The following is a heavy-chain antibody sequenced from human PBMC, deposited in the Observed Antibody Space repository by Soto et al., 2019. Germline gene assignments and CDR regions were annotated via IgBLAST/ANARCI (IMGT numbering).Heavy chain of an antibody. D-gene: IGHD2-15*01. V-gene: IGHV3-48*02. CDR1: GFTFGRYS. Sequence: GGSLRLSCAASGFTFGRYSMNWVGQAPGKGLEWVSYISETGKTIYYADSVKGRFTISRDNARNALYLQMNSLRDEDTAVYYCAKSSGARYFYDMDVWGRGTTVTVSS. J-gene: IGHJ6*01. CDR3: AKSSGARYFYDMDV. CDR2: ISETGKTI.